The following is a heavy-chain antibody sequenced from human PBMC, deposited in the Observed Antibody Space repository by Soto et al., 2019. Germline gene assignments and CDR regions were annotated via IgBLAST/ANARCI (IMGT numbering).Heavy chain of an antibody. Sequence: ASVKVSCKASGYTFTSDGISWVRQAPGQGLEWMGWISAHNGNTDYAQKFQGRVTMTTDTSTSTASMELRSLRSDDTAVYYCARGSYISSWYSLDYWGQGTLVTVSS. CDR2: ISAHNGNT. D-gene: IGHD6-13*01. CDR3: ARGSYISSWYSLDY. V-gene: IGHV1-18*04. CDR1: GYTFTSDG. J-gene: IGHJ4*02.